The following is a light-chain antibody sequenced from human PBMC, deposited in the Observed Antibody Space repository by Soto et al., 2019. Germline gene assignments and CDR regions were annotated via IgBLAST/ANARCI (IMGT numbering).Light chain of an antibody. Sequence: EIVLTQSPGSLSLSPGEGATLSCRASQSVSTNVAWYQQRPGQPPKLLIFGASSRATGIPARFSGSGSGTDFTLIINRLQPEYFALYFCQHYGRGSPIAFGLGTRLEIK. J-gene: IGKJ5*01. V-gene: IGKV3-20*01. CDR1: QSVSTN. CDR2: GAS. CDR3: QHYGRGSPIA.